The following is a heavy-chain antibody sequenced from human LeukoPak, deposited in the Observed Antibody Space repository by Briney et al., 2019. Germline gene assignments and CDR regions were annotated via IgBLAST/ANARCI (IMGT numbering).Heavy chain of an antibody. V-gene: IGHV5-51*01. D-gene: IGHD2-15*01. CDR3: ARRFCSDGSCMYYFDY. CDR2: IYPDDSDT. Sequence: GDSLKISGKGSGYSFTTYWIGWVRQMPGKGLEWMGIIYPDDSDTRYSPSFQGQVTISADKSINTAYLQWSSLKTSDTAIYYCARRFCSDGSCMYYFDYWGQGTLVTVSS. CDR1: GYSFTTYW. J-gene: IGHJ4*02.